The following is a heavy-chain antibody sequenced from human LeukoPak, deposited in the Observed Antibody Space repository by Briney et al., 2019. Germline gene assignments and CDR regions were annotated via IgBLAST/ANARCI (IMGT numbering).Heavy chain of an antibody. CDR3: ARVLYYTSWNTGAFDI. J-gene: IGHJ3*02. CDR1: GFTFSSYW. D-gene: IGHD1/OR15-1a*01. V-gene: IGHV3-74*01. CDR2: ITSDGSST. Sequence: PGGSLRLSCAASGFTFSSYWMRWVRQAPGKGLVWVSRITSDGSSTSHADSVKGRFTISRDNAKNTLYLQMNSLRAEDTAVYYCARVLYYTSWNTGAFDIWGQGTMVTVSS.